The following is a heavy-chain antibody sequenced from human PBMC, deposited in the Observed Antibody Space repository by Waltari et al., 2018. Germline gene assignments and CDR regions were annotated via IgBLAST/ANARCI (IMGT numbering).Heavy chain of an antibody. D-gene: IGHD6-19*01. V-gene: IGHV4-59*11. Sequence: QVQLQESGPGLVKPSETLSLTCTVSGGSISSHYWSWIRQPPGKGLEWIGYIYYSGSTNYNHALKSRVTISVDTSKNQFSLKRSSVTAADTAVYYWARESHGGSGWRPRGGYFDYWGQGTLVTVSS. CDR3: ARESHGGSGWRPRGGYFDY. CDR1: GGSISSHY. J-gene: IGHJ4*02. CDR2: IYYSGST.